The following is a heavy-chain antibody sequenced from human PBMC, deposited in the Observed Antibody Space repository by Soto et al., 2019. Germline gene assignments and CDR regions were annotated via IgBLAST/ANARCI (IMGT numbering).Heavy chain of an antibody. CDR3: VKGIGYSIFDF. CDR1: GFFFSNYT. CDR2: ITGSGVYT. D-gene: IGHD6-13*01. Sequence: GGSLRLSCAASGFFFSNYTIAWVRQAPGKGLEWVSSITGSGVYTFYADSVSGRFTISRDKSKSTLFFQMNTLRADDTAIYCCVKGIGYSIFDFWGQGTLVTVSS. V-gene: IGHV3-23*01. J-gene: IGHJ3*01.